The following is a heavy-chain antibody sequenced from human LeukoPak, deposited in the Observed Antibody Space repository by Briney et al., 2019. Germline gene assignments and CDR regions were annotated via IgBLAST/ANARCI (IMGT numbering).Heavy chain of an antibody. D-gene: IGHD6-19*01. Sequence: SETLSLTCTVSGGSITSYYWSWIRQPPGKGLEWIGYIYSSGSTTYNPSLKSRVTISVDTSKNQCSLKLTSVTAADTAVYYCARRAVAENYFDSWGQGTLVTDSS. CDR3: ARRAVAENYFDS. V-gene: IGHV4-59*08. CDR2: IYSSGST. J-gene: IGHJ4*02. CDR1: GGSITSYY.